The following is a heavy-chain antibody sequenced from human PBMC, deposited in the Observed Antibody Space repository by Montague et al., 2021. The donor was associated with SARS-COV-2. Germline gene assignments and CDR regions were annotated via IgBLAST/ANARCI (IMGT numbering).Heavy chain of an antibody. J-gene: IGHJ4*02. CDR3: ARTGYSSGWHSFDY. CDR1: GGSISSSHW. Sequence: SETLSLTCAVSGGSISSSHWWSWVRQPPGKGLVWIGEIYHSGSTNYNPSLKSRVIISVDKTKNQFSLKLSSATAADTAAYYCARTGYSSGWHSFDYWGQGTLVTVSS. CDR2: IYHSGST. V-gene: IGHV4-4*02. D-gene: IGHD6-19*01.